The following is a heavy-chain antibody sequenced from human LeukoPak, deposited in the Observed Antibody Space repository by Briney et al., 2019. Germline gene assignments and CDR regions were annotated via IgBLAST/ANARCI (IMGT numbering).Heavy chain of an antibody. J-gene: IGHJ3*02. CDR2: MYYSGST. CDR1: GGSINSYY. D-gene: IGHD3-16*01. V-gene: IGHV4-59*01. Sequence: SETLSLTCSVSGGSINSYYWSWLRQPPGKGLEWIGYMYYSGSTNYNPSLKSRVTLSKDMSKNQFSLRLTSMTAADTAVYYCARVGGAPLGAFDIWGQGTMVTVSS. CDR3: ARVGGAPLGAFDI.